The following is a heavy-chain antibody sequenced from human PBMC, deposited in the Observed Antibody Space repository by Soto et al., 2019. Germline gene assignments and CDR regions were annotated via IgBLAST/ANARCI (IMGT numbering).Heavy chain of an antibody. CDR3: ARDSDLRYFDILLDY. D-gene: IGHD3-9*01. CDR1: GYTFTSYG. CDR2: ISAYNGNT. Sequence: ASVKVSCKASGYTFTSYGVSWVRQAPGQGLEWMGWISAYNGNTNYAQKLQGRVTMTTDTSTSTAYMELRSLRSDDTAVYYCARDSDLRYFDILLDYWGQGTLVTVSS. J-gene: IGHJ4*02. V-gene: IGHV1-18*04.